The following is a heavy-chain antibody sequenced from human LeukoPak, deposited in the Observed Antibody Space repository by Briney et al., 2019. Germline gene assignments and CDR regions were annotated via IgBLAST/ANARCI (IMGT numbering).Heavy chain of an antibody. CDR2: ISSSSSYI. V-gene: IGHV3-21*06. J-gene: IGHJ4*02. CDR1: GFTFSSYS. Sequence: KPGGSLRLSCAASGFTFSSYSMNWVRQAPGKGLEWVSSISSSSSYIYYADSVKGRFTISRDNAKNSLYLQMRGLTAEDSAVYYCATSPRGYQLLDPAYWGQGTLVTVSS. CDR3: ATSPRGYQLLDPAY. D-gene: IGHD2-2*01.